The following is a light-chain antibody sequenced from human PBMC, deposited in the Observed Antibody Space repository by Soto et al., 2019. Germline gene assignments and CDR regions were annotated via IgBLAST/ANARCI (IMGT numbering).Light chain of an antibody. Sequence: DIQMTQSPSTLSASVGDRVTITCRASQSISSWLAWYQQKPGTAPKLLIYKASSLQSGVPSRFSGSGSGTEFTLTISSLQPDDFATYSCQQYSSYPYTCGQGTKLEIK. J-gene: IGKJ2*01. CDR2: KAS. CDR3: QQYSSYPYT. V-gene: IGKV1-5*03. CDR1: QSISSW.